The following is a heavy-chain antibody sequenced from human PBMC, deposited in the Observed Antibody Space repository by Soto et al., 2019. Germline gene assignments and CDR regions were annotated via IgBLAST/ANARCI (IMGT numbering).Heavy chain of an antibody. V-gene: IGHV3-23*01. Sequence: VRLSCAASGFTFSSYAMSWVRQAPGKGLEWVSAISGSGGSTYYADSVKGRFTISRDNSKNTLYLQMNSLRAEDTAVYYCAKNRLHRNDFWSGYYFDYYYYGMDVWGQGTTVTVSS. D-gene: IGHD3-3*01. CDR3: AKNRLHRNDFWSGYYFDYYYYGMDV. J-gene: IGHJ6*02. CDR1: GFTFSSYA. CDR2: ISGSGGST.